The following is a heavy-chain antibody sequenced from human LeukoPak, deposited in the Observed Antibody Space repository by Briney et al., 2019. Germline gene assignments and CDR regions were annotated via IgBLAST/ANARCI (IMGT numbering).Heavy chain of an antibody. J-gene: IGHJ4*02. CDR2: IIPIFGTA. CDR1: GGTFSNYA. V-gene: IGHV1-69*05. Sequence: SVKVSCKASGGTFSNYAISWVRQAPGQGLEWMGGIIPIFGTANYAQKFQGRVTITTDESTSTAYMELSSLRSEDTAVYYCARLVATSGLWGEIDYWGQGTLVTVSS. CDR3: ARLVATSGLWGEIDY. D-gene: IGHD5-12*01.